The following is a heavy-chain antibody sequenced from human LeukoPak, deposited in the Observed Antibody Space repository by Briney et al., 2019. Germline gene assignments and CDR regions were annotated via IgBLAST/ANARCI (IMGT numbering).Heavy chain of an antibody. CDR3: ARDYGGNSGWFDP. CDR2: MNPNSGNT. Sequence: ASVKVSCKASGYIFTTYDINWFRQATGQVLEWMGWMNPNSGNTGYAQKFQGRVTITRNTSISTAYMELSSLRSEDTAVYYCARDYGGNSGWFDPWGQGTLVTVSS. V-gene: IGHV1-8*03. D-gene: IGHD4-23*01. CDR1: GYIFTTYD. J-gene: IGHJ5*02.